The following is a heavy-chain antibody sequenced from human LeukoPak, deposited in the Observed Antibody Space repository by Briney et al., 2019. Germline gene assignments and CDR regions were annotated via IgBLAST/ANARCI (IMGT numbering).Heavy chain of an antibody. CDR3: AREEEAVTAIPGYYFDY. V-gene: IGHV1-69*05. CDR1: GGTFSSYA. J-gene: IGHJ4*02. D-gene: IGHD2-21*02. CDR2: IIPIFGTA. Sequence: APVKVSCKASGGTFSSYAISWVRQAPGQGLEWMGRIIPIFGTANYAQKFQGRVTITTDESTSTAYMELSSLRSEDTAVYYCAREEEAVTAIPGYYFDYWGQGTLGTVSS.